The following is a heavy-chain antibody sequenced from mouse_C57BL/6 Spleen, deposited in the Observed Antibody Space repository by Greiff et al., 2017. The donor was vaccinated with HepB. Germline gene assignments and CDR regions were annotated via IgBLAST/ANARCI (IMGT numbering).Heavy chain of an antibody. CDR2: ISDGGSYT. CDR1: GFTFSSYA. J-gene: IGHJ2*01. V-gene: IGHV5-4*01. Sequence: EVQGVESGGGLVKPGGSLKLSCAASGFTFSSYAMSWVRQTPEKRLEWVATISDGGSYTYYPDNVKGRFTISRDNAKNNLYLQMSHLESEDTAMCYCAGEERGYFDYWGQGTTLTVSS. CDR3: AGEERGYFDY.